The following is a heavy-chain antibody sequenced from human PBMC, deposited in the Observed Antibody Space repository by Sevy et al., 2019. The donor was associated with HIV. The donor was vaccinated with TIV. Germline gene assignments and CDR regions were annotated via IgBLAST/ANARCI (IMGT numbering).Heavy chain of an antibody. D-gene: IGHD2-15*01. V-gene: IGHV3-23*01. Sequence: GGSLILSCAASGFTFSSYAMSWVRQAPGKGLEWVSAISGSGGSTYYADSVKGRFTISRDNSKNTLYLQMNSLRAEDTAVYYCAKALGARGYCSGGSCYTFDYWGQGTLVTVSS. CDR3: AKALGARGYCSGGSCYTFDY. J-gene: IGHJ4*02. CDR1: GFTFSSYA. CDR2: ISGSGGST.